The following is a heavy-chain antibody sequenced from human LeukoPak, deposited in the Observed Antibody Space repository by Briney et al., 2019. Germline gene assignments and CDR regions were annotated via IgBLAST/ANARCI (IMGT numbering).Heavy chain of an antibody. Sequence: AASVKVSCKAAGYTFTGYYMHWVRQDPGQGLEWMGWINPNSGGTNYAQKFQGRVTMTRDTSISTAYMELSRLRSDDTAVYYCARELRITMVRGVIMFFDYWGQGTQVTVSS. V-gene: IGHV1-2*02. J-gene: IGHJ4*02. CDR1: GYTFTGYY. CDR2: INPNSGGT. D-gene: IGHD3-10*01. CDR3: ARELRITMVRGVIMFFDY.